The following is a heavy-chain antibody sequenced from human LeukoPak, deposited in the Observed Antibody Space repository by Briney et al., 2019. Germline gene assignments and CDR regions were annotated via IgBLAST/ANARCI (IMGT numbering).Heavy chain of an antibody. Sequence: PGGSLRLSCAASGFTVSSNYMGWVRQASGKGLEWVSLIYAGGTTYYATSVQGRFTLSRDNAKNTLYLQMNSLRAEDTGVYYCGREDTVSMEWYFDLWGRGPLVTV. D-gene: IGHD4-17*01. CDR1: GFTVSSNY. J-gene: IGHJ2*01. CDR2: IYAGGTT. V-gene: IGHV3-53*01. CDR3: GREDTVSMEWYFDL.